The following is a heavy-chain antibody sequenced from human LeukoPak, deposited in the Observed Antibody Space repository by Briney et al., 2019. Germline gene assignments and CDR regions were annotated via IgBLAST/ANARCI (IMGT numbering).Heavy chain of an antibody. CDR3: ARDKITGTTGGYYYGMDV. CDR2: IWYDGSNK. CDR1: GFTFSSYG. D-gene: IGHD1-7*01. Sequence: GGSLRLSCAASGFTFSSYGTHWVRQAPGKGLEWVAVIWYDGSNKYYADSVKGRFTISRDNSKNTLYLQMNSLRAEDTAVYYCARDKITGTTGGYYYGMDVWGQGTTVTVSS. V-gene: IGHV3-33*01. J-gene: IGHJ6*02.